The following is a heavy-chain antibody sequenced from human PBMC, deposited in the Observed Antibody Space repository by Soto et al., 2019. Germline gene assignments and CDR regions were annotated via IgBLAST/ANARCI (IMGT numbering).Heavy chain of an antibody. CDR3: AKDDPAMADYYYYGMDV. CDR2: ISGSGGST. D-gene: IGHD5-18*01. CDR1: GFTFSSYA. Sequence: GGSLRLSCAASGFTFSSYAMSWVRQAPGKGLEWVSAISGSGGSTYYADSAKGRFTISRDNSKNTLYLQMNSLRAEDTAVYYCAKDDPAMADYYYYGMDVWGQGTTVTVSS. V-gene: IGHV3-23*01. J-gene: IGHJ6*02.